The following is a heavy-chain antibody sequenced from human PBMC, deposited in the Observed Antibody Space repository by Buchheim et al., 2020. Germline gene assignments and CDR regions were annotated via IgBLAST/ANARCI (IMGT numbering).Heavy chain of an antibody. CDR1: GFTFNIFA. V-gene: IGHV3-30-3*01. D-gene: IGHD2-21*01. J-gene: IGHJ4*02. CDR3: AKVFDSREFDY. Sequence: VQLVESGGGLVQPGGSLKLSCAASGFTFNIFAMHWVRQAPGKGLEWVASISYDGSHQFYADSVKGRFTISRDNSKNTLYLQMNSLRVEDTAVYYCAKVFDSREFDYWGQGTL. CDR2: ISYDGSHQ.